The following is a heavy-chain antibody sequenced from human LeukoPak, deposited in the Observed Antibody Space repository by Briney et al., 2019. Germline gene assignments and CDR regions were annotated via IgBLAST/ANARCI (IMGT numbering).Heavy chain of an antibody. Sequence: AGGSLRLSCAASGFTFSSYEMNWVRQAPGKGLEWVSYISSNGSTIYYADSVKGRFTISRDNAKNSLYLQMNSLRAEDTAVYYCARDLTLGFDYWGQGTLVTVSS. CDR1: GFTFSSYE. D-gene: IGHD3-9*01. V-gene: IGHV3-48*03. J-gene: IGHJ4*02. CDR2: ISSNGSTI. CDR3: ARDLTLGFDY.